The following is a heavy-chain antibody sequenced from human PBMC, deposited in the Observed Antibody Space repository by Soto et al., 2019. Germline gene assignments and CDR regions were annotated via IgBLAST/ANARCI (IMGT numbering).Heavy chain of an antibody. Sequence: QVQLQESGPGLVKPSGTLSLTCAVSGGSISSSNWWRWVRQPPGKGLEWIGEIYHSGSTNYNPSLTSRVTISVDKSKNQFSLKLSSVIAADTAVYYCARVSGSYYYGMDVWGQGNTVTVSS. CDR1: GGSISSSNW. J-gene: IGHJ6*02. V-gene: IGHV4-4*02. CDR3: ARVSGSYYYGMDV. CDR2: IYHSGST. D-gene: IGHD1-26*01.